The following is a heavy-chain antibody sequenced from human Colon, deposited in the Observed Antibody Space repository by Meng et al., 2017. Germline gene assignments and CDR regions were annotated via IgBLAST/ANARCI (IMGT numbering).Heavy chain of an antibody. CDR2: IYWNDDK. V-gene: IGHV2-5*01. J-gene: IGHJ5*02. CDR1: GFSLTTSGVG. D-gene: IGHD3-10*01. Sequence: SGPTLVKPTQTLTLTCTFSGFSLTTSGVGVAWFRQPPGTALEWLALIYWNDDKHYNPSLNGRLTITKDTSKSQVVLTMTSVHPVDTPTYYCAHRRPPGAFDWFVPWGQGMLVTVSS. CDR3: AHRRPPGAFDWFVP.